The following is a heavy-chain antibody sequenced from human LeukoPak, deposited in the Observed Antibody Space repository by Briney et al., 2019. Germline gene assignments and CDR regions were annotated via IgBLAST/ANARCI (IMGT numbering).Heavy chain of an antibody. CDR3: ARGPPYDYVWGSYILVTPLPFDY. CDR1: GGSFSGYY. CDR2: INHSGST. D-gene: IGHD3-16*01. J-gene: IGHJ4*02. Sequence: SSETLTLTCAVYGGSFSGYYWSWLRQPRGKGLEWIRKINHSGSTNYNPSLKSRVTISVDTSKNQFYLKLSSVTAADTAVHYCARGPPYDYVWGSYILVTPLPFDYWGQGTLVTVSS. V-gene: IGHV4-34*01.